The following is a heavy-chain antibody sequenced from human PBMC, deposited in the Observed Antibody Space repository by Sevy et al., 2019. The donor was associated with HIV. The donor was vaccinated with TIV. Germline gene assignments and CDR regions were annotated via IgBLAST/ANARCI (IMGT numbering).Heavy chain of an antibody. CDR2: IYYSGST. V-gene: IGHV4-61*01. J-gene: IGHJ3*02. CDR3: ARLFTADDAFDI. Sequence: SETLSLTCTVSGGSVSSGSYYWSWIRQPPGKGLEWIGYIYYSGSTNYNPSLKSRVTISVDTSKNQCSLKLSSVTAADTAVYYCARLFTADDAFDIWGQGTMVTVSS. CDR1: GGSVSSGSYY.